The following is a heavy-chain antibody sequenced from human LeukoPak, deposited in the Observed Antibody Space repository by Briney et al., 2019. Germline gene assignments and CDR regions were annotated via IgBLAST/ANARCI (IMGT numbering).Heavy chain of an antibody. D-gene: IGHD1-26*01. CDR2: INDNGYNT. Sequence: PGGSLRLSCSASGFTFSNFVMHWVRQAPGKGLEYVAIINDNGYNTDYAGSVKGRFTVARDNAKNSLYLQMNSLRAEDTAVYYCAGGEGGGPVGAFDIWGQGTMVTVSS. V-gene: IGHV3-64*04. CDR3: AGGEGGGPVGAFDI. CDR1: GFTFSNFV. J-gene: IGHJ3*02.